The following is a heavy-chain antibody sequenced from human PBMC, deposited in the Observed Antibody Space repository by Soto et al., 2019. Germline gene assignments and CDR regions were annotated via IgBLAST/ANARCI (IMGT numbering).Heavy chain of an antibody. Sequence: SVKVSCKASGGTFSSYAISWVRQAPGQGLEWMGGIIPIFGTANYAQKFQGRVTITADESTSTAYMELSSLRSEDTAVYYCARDRYGEYTKDYWGQGNLVTVS. D-gene: IGHD4-17*01. CDR3: ARDRYGEYTKDY. V-gene: IGHV1-69*13. J-gene: IGHJ4*02. CDR2: IIPIFGTA. CDR1: GGTFSSYA.